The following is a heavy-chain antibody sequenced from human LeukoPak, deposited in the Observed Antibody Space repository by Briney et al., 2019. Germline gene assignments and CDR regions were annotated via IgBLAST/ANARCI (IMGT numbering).Heavy chain of an antibody. CDR1: GFTFSSYS. CDR3: ARDYDFWSGSYYYYMDV. J-gene: IGHJ6*03. CDR2: ISSSSSTI. D-gene: IGHD3-3*01. Sequence: GGSLRLSCAASGFTFSSYSMNWVRRAPGKGLEWVSYISSSSSTIYYADSVKGRFTISRDNAKNSLYLQMNSLRAEDTAVYYCARDYDFWSGSYYYYMDVWGKGTTVTVSS. V-gene: IGHV3-48*01.